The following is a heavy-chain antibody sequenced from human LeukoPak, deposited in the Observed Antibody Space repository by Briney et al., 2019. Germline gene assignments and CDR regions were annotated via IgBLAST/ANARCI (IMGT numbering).Heavy chain of an antibody. CDR2: INWNGGST. V-gene: IGHV3-20*04. CDR3: AKARGDRGYSYGPEGYFDY. Sequence: GGSLRLSCAASGFTFDDYGMSWVRQAPGKGLEWVSGINWNGGSTGYADSVKGRFTISRDNSKNTLYLQMSSLRAEDTAVYYCAKARGDRGYSYGPEGYFDYWGQGTLVTVSS. J-gene: IGHJ4*02. CDR1: GFTFDDYG. D-gene: IGHD5-18*01.